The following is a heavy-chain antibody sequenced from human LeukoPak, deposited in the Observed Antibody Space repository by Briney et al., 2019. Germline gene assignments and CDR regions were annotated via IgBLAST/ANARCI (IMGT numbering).Heavy chain of an antibody. Sequence: GSSVKVSCKASGGTFSSYAIGWVRQAPGQGLEWMGRINPNSGGTNYAQKFQGRVTMTRDTSISTAYMELSRLRSDDTAVYYCAREFWDGSGSGAAFDIWGQGTMVTVSS. J-gene: IGHJ3*02. CDR2: INPNSGGT. CDR1: GGTFSSYA. V-gene: IGHV1-2*06. CDR3: AREFWDGSGSGAAFDI. D-gene: IGHD3-10*01.